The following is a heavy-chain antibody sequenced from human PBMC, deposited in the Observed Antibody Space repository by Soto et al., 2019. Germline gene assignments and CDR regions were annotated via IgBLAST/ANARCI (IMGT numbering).Heavy chain of an antibody. D-gene: IGHD3-22*01. V-gene: IGHV1-18*01. Sequence: GASVKVSCKASGYTFTSYGISWVRQAPGQGLEWMGWISAYNGNTNYAQKLQGRVTMTTDTSTSTAYMELRSLRSDDTAVYYCARDWGVYDSSGYHLYWGQGTLVTVSS. J-gene: IGHJ4*02. CDR3: ARDWGVYDSSGYHLY. CDR1: GYTFTSYG. CDR2: ISAYNGNT.